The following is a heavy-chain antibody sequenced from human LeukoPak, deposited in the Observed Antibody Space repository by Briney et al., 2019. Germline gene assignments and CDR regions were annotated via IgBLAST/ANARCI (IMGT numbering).Heavy chain of an antibody. CDR3: ARLQRRDGYWQRGFDL. Sequence: GGSLRLSCAASGFSFSSYSMNWVRQAPGKGLEWVSYISSSGSTIYYADSVKGRFTISRDNAKNSLYLQMNSLRAEDTAVYYCARLQRRDGYWQRGFDLWGRGTLVTVSS. D-gene: IGHD5-24*01. J-gene: IGHJ2*01. CDR2: ISSSGSTI. V-gene: IGHV3-48*04. CDR1: GFSFSSYS.